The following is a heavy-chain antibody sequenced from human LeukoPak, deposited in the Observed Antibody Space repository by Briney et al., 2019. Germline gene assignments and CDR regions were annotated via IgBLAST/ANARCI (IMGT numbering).Heavy chain of an antibody. Sequence: SQTLSLTCAISGDSVSSNSAAWNWFRQSPSRGLEWLGRTYCRSTCYSDYAVSVKSRITINPDTFKNQFSLQLNSVTPEDTAVYYCARGTAHYFDYWGQGTLVTVSS. D-gene: IGHD5-18*01. V-gene: IGHV6-1*01. CDR1: GDSVSSNSAA. J-gene: IGHJ4*02. CDR3: ARGTAHYFDY. CDR2: TYCRSTCYS.